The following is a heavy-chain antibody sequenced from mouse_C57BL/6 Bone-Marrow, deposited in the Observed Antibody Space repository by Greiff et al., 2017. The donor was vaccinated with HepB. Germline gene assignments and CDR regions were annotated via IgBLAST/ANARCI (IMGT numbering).Heavy chain of an antibody. J-gene: IGHJ4*01. Sequence: DVHLVESGGGLVQPGESLKLSCESNEYEFPSHDMSWVRKTPEKRLELVAAINSDGGSTYYPDTMERRFIISRDNTKKTLYLQMSRLRSEDTALYYCARHGYDPYYYAMDYWGQGTSVTVSS. CDR1: EYEFPSHD. CDR3: ARHGYDPYYYAMDY. V-gene: IGHV5-2*01. D-gene: IGHD2-2*01. CDR2: INSDGGST.